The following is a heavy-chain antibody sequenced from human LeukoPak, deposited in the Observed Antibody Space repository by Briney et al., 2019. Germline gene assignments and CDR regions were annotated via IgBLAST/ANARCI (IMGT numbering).Heavy chain of an antibody. CDR1: GGSISSYY. V-gene: IGHV4-59*12. D-gene: IGHD3-22*01. CDR2: IYYSGST. J-gene: IGHJ5*02. Sequence: ASETLSLTCTVSGGSISSYYWSWIRQPPGKGLEWIGYIYYSGSTDYNPSSKSRVTISVDRSKNQFSLKLSSVTAADTAVYYCARCPPSYYDSSGMHINPDWFDPWGQGTLVTVSS. CDR3: ARCPPSYYDSSGMHINPDWFDP.